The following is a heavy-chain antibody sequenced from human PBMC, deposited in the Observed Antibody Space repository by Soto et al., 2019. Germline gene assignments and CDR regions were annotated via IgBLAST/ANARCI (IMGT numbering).Heavy chain of an antibody. D-gene: IGHD3-9*01. V-gene: IGHV2-5*02. CDR2: IYWDDDK. J-gene: IGHJ4*02. Sequence: QITLKESSPPLVKPTQTLTLTCTFSGFSLSTSAMGVGWIRQPPGKALEWLALIYWDDDKRYRPFLKSRLTITKDTSKSQVVLTMTNMDPVDTATYYCAHIKHDICQYWGQGTLVTVSS. CDR1: GFSLSTSAMG. CDR3: AHIKHDICQY.